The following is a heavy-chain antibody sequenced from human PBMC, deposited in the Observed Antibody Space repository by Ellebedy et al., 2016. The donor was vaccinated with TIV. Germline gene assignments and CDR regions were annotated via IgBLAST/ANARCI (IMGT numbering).Heavy chain of an antibody. D-gene: IGHD5/OR15-5a*01. V-gene: IGHV4-4*07. CDR1: GASISSSY. CDR2: LDIDGTP. Sequence: MPSETLSLTCTVSGASISSSYWSWIRQPAGETLEWLGRLDIDGTPLYNPSLKSRVTMSVDTPKNQFSLILNSLTAADTAVYYCARGGASSLPFDFWGQGALVTVSS. J-gene: IGHJ4*02. CDR3: ARGGASSLPFDF.